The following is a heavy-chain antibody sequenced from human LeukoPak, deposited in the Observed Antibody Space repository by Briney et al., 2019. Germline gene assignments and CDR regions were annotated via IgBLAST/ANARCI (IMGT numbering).Heavy chain of an antibody. CDR3: ARDSVQLERRFDY. CDR1: GGSISSSNW. J-gene: IGHJ4*02. D-gene: IGHD1-1*01. CDR2: IYHSGST. Sequence: NPSETLSLTCAVSGGSISSSNWWSWVRQPPGKGLEWIGEIYHSGSTNYNPSLKSRVTISVDKSKNQFSLKLSSVTAADTAVYYCARDSVQLERRFDYWGQGTLVTVSS. V-gene: IGHV4-4*02.